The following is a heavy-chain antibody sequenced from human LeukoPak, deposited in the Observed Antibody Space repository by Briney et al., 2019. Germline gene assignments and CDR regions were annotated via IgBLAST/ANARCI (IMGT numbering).Heavy chain of an antibody. Sequence: GGSLKISRAASGMSFSSYEMKWVRPAPGKGLEWVSYIRSGGTTIYYADSVKGRFTISRDNAKNSLYLQMNNLRAEDTAVYYCASARLYSSSWYCYFDYWGRGTLVTVSS. CDR1: GMSFSSYE. D-gene: IGHD6-13*01. CDR3: ASARLYSSSWYCYFDY. V-gene: IGHV3-48*03. CDR2: IRSGGTTI. J-gene: IGHJ4*02.